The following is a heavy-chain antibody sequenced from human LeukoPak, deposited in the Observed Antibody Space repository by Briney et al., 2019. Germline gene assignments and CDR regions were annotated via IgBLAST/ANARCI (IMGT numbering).Heavy chain of an antibody. CDR3: AKDPTRYQLRSNFDY. CDR1: GFTFTKCA. V-gene: IGHV3-23*01. Sequence: PGGSLRLSCVASGFTFTKCAMSWIRQAPGKGLEWVAIITATGDTAYYADSVKGRFTISRDNSKNTLYLQMNSLRAEDTAVYYCAKDPTRYQLRSNFDYWGQGTLVTVSS. CDR2: ITATGDTA. D-gene: IGHD2-2*01. J-gene: IGHJ4*02.